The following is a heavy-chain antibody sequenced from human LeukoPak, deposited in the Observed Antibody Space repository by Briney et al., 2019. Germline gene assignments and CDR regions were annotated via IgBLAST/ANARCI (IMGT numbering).Heavy chain of an antibody. CDR3: ARVGDFWSGTNWFDP. Sequence: SETLSLTCTVSGYSISSGYYWGWIRQPPGKGLEGIGSIYHSGSTYYNPSLKSRVTISVDTSKNQFSLKLSSVTAADTAVYFCARVGDFWSGTNWFDPWGQGTLVTVSS. CDR1: GYSISSGYY. V-gene: IGHV4-38-2*02. CDR2: IYHSGST. J-gene: IGHJ5*02. D-gene: IGHD3-3*01.